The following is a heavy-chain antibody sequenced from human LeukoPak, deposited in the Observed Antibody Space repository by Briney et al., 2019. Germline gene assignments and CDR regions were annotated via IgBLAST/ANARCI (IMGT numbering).Heavy chain of an antibody. D-gene: IGHD6-13*01. CDR1: GFIFNDYW. V-gene: IGHV3-7*01. J-gene: IGHJ6*03. CDR3: ARNQRYRSRKNYFYYMDV. CDR2: IKEDGSEE. Sequence: GGSLRLSCAASGFIFNDYWMSWVRQAPGKGLEWVGNIKEDGSEEYYVDSVKGRFTISRDNSKNSLYLQMNSLRAEDTAVYYCARNQRYRSRKNYFYYMDVWGKGTTVTVSS.